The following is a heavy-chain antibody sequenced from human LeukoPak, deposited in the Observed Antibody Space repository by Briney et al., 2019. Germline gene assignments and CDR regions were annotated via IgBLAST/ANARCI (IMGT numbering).Heavy chain of an antibody. Sequence: GGSLRLSCAASGFTFKNYAMNWVRQSPGQGLGWVSTISGDAVTSWYADSVKGRFTVSRDNSKNTLYLQMNSLRAEDTAVYYCAREIDYYYDSGGYFDYWGQGTLVTVSS. CDR2: ISGDAVTS. J-gene: IGHJ4*02. CDR3: AREIDYYYDSGGYFDY. D-gene: IGHD3-22*01. CDR1: GFTFKNYA. V-gene: IGHV3-23*01.